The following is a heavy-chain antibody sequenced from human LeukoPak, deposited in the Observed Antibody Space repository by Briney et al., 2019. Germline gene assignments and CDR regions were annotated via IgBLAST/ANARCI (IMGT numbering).Heavy chain of an antibody. Sequence: GGSLRLSCAASGFTFSTYTLHWVRQAPGKGLEWVAVMSYDGSSKFYADSVKGRFTISRDNSKNTLYLQMNSLRAEDTAVYYCLASGYWGQGTLVTVSS. CDR1: GFTFSTYT. J-gene: IGHJ4*02. V-gene: IGHV3-30-3*01. CDR3: LASGY. CDR2: MSYDGSSK.